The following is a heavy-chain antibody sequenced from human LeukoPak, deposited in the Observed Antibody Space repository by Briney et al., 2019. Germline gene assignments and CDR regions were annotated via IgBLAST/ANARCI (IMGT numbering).Heavy chain of an antibody. CDR3: ARDRGGIAVAGSWFDP. CDR2: ISAYNGNT. D-gene: IGHD6-19*01. V-gene: IGHV1-18*01. CDR1: GYTFTSYG. Sequence: AASVKVSWKASGYTFTSYGISWVRQAPGQGLEWMGWISAYNGNTNYAQKLQGRVTMTTDTSTSTAYMELRSLRSDDTAVYYCARDRGGIAVAGSWFDPWGQGTLVTVSS. J-gene: IGHJ5*02.